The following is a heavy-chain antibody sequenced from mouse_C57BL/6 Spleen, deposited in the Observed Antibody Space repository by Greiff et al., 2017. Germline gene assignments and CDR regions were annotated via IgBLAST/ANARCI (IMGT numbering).Heavy chain of an antibody. CDR2: IYPGDGDT. CDR1: GYAFSSSW. J-gene: IGHJ4*01. D-gene: IGHD2-12*01. CDR3: AKGRQLYPYAMDY. V-gene: IGHV1-82*01. Sequence: VQLQQSGPELVKPGASVKISCKASGYAFSSSWMNWVKQRPGKGLEWIGRIYPGDGDTNYNGKFKGKATLTADKSSSTAYMQLSSLTSEDSAVYCWAKGRQLYPYAMDYGGKGTQSPSPQ.